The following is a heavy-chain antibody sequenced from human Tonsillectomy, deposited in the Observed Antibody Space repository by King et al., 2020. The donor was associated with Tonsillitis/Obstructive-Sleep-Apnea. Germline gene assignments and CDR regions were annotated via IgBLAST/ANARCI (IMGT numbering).Heavy chain of an antibody. CDR1: GGSTGSSSYY. Sequence: QLQESGPGLVKPSETLSLTCTVSGGSTGSSSYYWGWIRQSPGKGLEWIGSIYYDGTTYSNPSLKSRVTISVDTSKNQFSLRLTSVTAADTAVYDCAIQVYYTKTHYYCMDVWGKGTTVTVPS. V-gene: IGHV4-39*01. CDR2: IYYDGTT. D-gene: IGHD4-11*01. CDR3: AIQVYYTKTHYYCMDV. J-gene: IGHJ6*03.